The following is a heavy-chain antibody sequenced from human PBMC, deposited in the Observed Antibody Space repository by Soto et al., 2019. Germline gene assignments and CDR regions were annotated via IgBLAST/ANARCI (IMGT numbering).Heavy chain of an antibody. CDR1: GFTCSSYP. Sequence: GSRRRSCPASGFTCSSYPMSWVRQAPGKGLEWVANIKQDGSEKYYVDSVKGRFTISRDNAKNSLYLQMNSLRAEDTAVYYCARDGFPPGPWGQGNLVTVS. D-gene: IGHD3-10*01. V-gene: IGHV3-7*01. CDR3: ARDGFPPGP. CDR2: IKQDGSEK. J-gene: IGHJ5*02.